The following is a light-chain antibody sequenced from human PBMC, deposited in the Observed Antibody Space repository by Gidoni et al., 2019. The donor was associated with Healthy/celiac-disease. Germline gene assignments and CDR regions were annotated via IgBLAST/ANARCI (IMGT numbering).Light chain of an antibody. CDR3: SSYAGSNIRYV. Sequence: QSALTQPPSASGSPGQSVTISCTGTSSDVGGYNYVSWYHQHPGKAPKRMIYEVSKRPSGVPDRFSGSKSGNTASRTVSGLQAEDEADYYCSSYAGSNIRYVFGTGTKVTVL. V-gene: IGLV2-8*01. CDR2: EVS. CDR1: SSDVGGYNY. J-gene: IGLJ1*01.